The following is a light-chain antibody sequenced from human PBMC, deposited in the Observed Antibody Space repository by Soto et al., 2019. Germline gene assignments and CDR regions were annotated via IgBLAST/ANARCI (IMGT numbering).Light chain of an antibody. Sequence: VLTQPPSASGTPGQRVTISCSGSSSNIGSNSVNWYQQLPGTAPKLLMYSSNQRPSGVPDRFSGSKSGTSASLAISGLQSEDEADYYCAAWDDSLNGVVFGGGTQLTVL. V-gene: IGLV1-44*01. CDR3: AAWDDSLNGVV. CDR2: SSN. J-gene: IGLJ2*01. CDR1: SSNIGSNS.